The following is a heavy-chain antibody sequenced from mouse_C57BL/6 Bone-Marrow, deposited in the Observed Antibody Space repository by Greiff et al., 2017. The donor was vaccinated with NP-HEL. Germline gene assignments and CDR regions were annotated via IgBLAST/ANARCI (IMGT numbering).Heavy chain of an antibody. V-gene: IGHV1-39*01. CDR2: INPNYGTT. CDR3: ARSYSNSYYFDY. Sequence: VQLKESGPELVKPRASVKISCKASGYSFTDYNMNWVKQSNGKSLEWIGVINPNYGTTSYNQKFKGKATLTVDQSSSTAYMQLNSLTSEDSAVYYCARSYSNSYYFDYWGQGTTLTVSS. CDR1: GYSFTDYN. D-gene: IGHD2-5*01. J-gene: IGHJ2*01.